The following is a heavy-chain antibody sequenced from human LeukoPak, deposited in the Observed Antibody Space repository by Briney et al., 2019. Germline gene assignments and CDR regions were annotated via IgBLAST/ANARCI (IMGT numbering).Heavy chain of an antibody. D-gene: IGHD6-13*01. J-gene: IGHJ6*02. Sequence: GGSLRLSCAASGFTVSSNYMNWVRQAPGKGLEWVSYISSSSSTIYYADSVKGRFTISRDNAKNSLYLQMNSLRAEDTAVYYCARVRSSWRDYYYGMDVWGQGTTVTVSS. CDR2: ISSSSSTI. V-gene: IGHV3-48*04. CDR1: GFTVSSNY. CDR3: ARVRSSWRDYYYGMDV.